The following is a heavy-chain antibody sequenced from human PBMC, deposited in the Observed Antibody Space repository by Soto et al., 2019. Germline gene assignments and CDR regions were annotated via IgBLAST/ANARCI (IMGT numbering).Heavy chain of an antibody. J-gene: IGHJ5*02. CDR1: GDSISSRSHY. CDR2: IFYTGAT. Sequence: TLSLTCAVSGDSISSRSHYWNWIRRAPGKGLEFIGYIFYTGATYYNPSLRGRISMSVDTSKNQFSLTLRSVTAADTAIYYCAREGRHSGGMRESWFDPWGQGTQVTVSS. D-gene: IGHD3-10*01. CDR3: AREGRHSGGMRESWFDP. V-gene: IGHV4-31*02.